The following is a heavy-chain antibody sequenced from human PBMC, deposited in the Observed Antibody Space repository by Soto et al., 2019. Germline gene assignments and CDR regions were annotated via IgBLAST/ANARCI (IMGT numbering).Heavy chain of an antibody. J-gene: IGHJ4*02. CDR3: ARDLADVYSSSSHYFDY. Sequence: PSQTLSITCAISGDSVSSNSAAWNWIRQSPSRGLEWLGRTYYRSKWYNDYAVSVKSRITINPDTSKNQFSLQLNSVTPEDTAVYYCARDLADVYSSSSHYFDYWGQGTLVTVSS. CDR1: GDSVSSNSAA. D-gene: IGHD6-6*01. V-gene: IGHV6-1*01. CDR2: TYYRSKWYN.